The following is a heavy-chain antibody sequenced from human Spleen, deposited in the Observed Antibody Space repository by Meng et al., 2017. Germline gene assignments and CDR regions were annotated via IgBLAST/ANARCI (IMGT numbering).Heavy chain of an antibody. CDR1: GFTFDDYG. V-gene: IGHV3-20*04. CDR2: INWNGGST. J-gene: IGHJ4*02. Sequence: GESLKISCAASGFTFDDYGMSWVRQAPGKGLEWVSGINWNGGSTGYADSVKGRFTISRDNAKNSLYLQMNSLRAEDTALYYCARMDYDYVWGSYRPHYYFDYWGQGTLVTVSS. D-gene: IGHD3-16*02. CDR3: ARMDYDYVWGSYRPHYYFDY.